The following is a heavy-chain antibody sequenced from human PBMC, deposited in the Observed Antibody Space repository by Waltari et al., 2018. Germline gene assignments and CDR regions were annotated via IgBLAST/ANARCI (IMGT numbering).Heavy chain of an antibody. CDR2: ISSSSSYI. CDR3: ARSIVPRSGFDY. D-gene: IGHD6-6*01. CDR1: GFTFSSHS. Sequence: EVQLVESGGGLVKPGGSLRISCADSGFTFSSHSMNWVRQAPGKGLDWVSSISSSSSYIYYADSVKGRFTISRDNAKNSLYLQMNSLRAEDTAVYYCARSIVPRSGFDYWGQGTLVTVSS. J-gene: IGHJ4*02. V-gene: IGHV3-21*01.